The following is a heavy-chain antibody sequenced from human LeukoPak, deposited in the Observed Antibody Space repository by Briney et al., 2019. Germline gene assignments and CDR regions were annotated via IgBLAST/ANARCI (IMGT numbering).Heavy chain of an antibody. CDR2: VGTGGDT. V-gene: IGHV3-13*01. D-gene: IGHD6-13*01. CDR3: ARRSAAAGIDAFDI. CDR1: GFSFRNYD. J-gene: IGHJ3*02. Sequence: PGGSLRLSCSASGFSFRNYDMHWVRQPTGKGLEWVSAVGTGGDTYYAGSVKGRFTVFRENSKNNLYLQMNSLRAGDTAMYYCARRSAAAGIDAFDIWGQGTMVTVSS.